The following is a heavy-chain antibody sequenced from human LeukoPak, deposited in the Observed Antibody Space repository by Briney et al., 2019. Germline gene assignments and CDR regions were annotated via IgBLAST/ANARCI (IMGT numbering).Heavy chain of an antibody. V-gene: IGHV3-30*18. CDR2: ISYDGSNK. Sequence: PGGSLRLSCAASGFTFSSYGMHWVRQAPGKGLEWVAVISYDGSNKYYADSVKGRFTISRDNSKNTLYLQTNSLRAEDTAVYYCAKDDQWLDYYYYYGMDVWGQGTTVTVSS. CDR1: GFTFSSYG. D-gene: IGHD6-19*01. CDR3: AKDDQWLDYYYYYGMDV. J-gene: IGHJ6*02.